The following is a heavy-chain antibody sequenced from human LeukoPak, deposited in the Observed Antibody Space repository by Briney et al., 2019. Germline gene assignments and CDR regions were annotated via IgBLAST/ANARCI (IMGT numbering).Heavy chain of an antibody. CDR2: INPNSGGT. V-gene: IGHV1-2*02. CDR3: ARNMVRGVITPYDY. J-gene: IGHJ4*02. D-gene: IGHD3-10*01. Sequence: GASVTVSFKASGYTFTCYYMHWVRQAPGPGLEWMGWINPNSGGTNYAQKFQGRGTMTRDTSISTAYMELSRLRSDDTAVYYCARNMVRGVITPYDYWGQGTLVTVSS. CDR1: GYTFTCYY.